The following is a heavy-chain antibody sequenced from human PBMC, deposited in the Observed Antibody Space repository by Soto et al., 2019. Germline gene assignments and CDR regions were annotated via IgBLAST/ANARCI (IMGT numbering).Heavy chain of an antibody. CDR1: GFTVSSNY. CDR2: IYSGGST. Sequence: EVQLVESGGGLIQPGGSLRLSCAASGFTVSSNYMSWVRQAPGKGLEWVSVIYSGGSTYYADSVKGRFTISRDNSKNTXXLXMXVLRAEDTAVYYCARATTGYSSSWYSPLYYYYGMDVWGQGTTVTVSS. V-gene: IGHV3-53*01. CDR3: ARATTGYSSSWYSPLYYYYGMDV. J-gene: IGHJ6*02. D-gene: IGHD6-13*01.